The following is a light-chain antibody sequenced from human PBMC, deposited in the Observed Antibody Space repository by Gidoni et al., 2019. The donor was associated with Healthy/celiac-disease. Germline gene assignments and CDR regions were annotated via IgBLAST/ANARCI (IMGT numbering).Light chain of an antibody. CDR1: KWGDKY. CDR2: QDS. Sequence: SYELTQPPAVSVSPGQTASITCSGDKWGDKYACWYQHKPGQSPVLVIYQDSKRPSGIPERFSGSSSGNTATLTISGTQAMDEADSYCQAWDSSTGVFGTGTNVTVL. CDR3: QAWDSSTGV. J-gene: IGLJ1*01. V-gene: IGLV3-1*01.